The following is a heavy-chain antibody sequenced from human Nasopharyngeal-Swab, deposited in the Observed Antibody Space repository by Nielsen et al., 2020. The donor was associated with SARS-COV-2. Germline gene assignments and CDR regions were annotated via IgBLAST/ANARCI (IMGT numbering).Heavy chain of an antibody. Sequence: ASVQVSCKASGYTSTGYDINWVRHVAGQGLEWMGWINLNSGNAGYVEKFQGRVTMTRDTSIRKAYMELSSLTSGDTAIYYCARGRPDSESMEWYPPRKCFDSWGQGTLVTVSS. D-gene: IGHD2-8*01. CDR2: INLNSGNA. CDR1: GYTSTGYD. V-gene: IGHV1-8*01. CDR3: ARGRPDSESMEWYPPRKCFDS. J-gene: IGHJ5*01.